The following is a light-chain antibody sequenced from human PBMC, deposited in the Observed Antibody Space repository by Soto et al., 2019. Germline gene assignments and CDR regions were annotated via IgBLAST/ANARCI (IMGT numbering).Light chain of an antibody. J-gene: IGLJ3*02. V-gene: IGLV1-44*01. Sequence: QSVLTQPPSASGTPGQRVTISCSGSSSNIGSNTVSWYQQLPGTAPKLLIYGNSQRPSGVPDRFSGSKSGTSASLAISGLQSEDEADYYCAAWDDSLNGWVFGGGTQLTVL. CDR3: AAWDDSLNGWV. CDR2: GNS. CDR1: SSNIGSNT.